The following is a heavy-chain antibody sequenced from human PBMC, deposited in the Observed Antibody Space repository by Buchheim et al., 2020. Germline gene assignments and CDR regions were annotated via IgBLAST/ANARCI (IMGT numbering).Heavy chain of an antibody. CDR2: INQNGGEK. D-gene: IGHD3-10*01. J-gene: IGHJ4*02. Sequence: EVQLAESGGGLGRPGGSLRLSCVASGFNFGTLWMSWVRQVPGKGLEWVANINQNGGEKYYVDSVEGRFTISRDNAKNSLYLQMSSLRVEDTAVYYCARAGSVGSVDFWGQGTL. CDR3: ARAGSVGSVDF. CDR1: GFNFGTLW. V-gene: IGHV3-7*01.